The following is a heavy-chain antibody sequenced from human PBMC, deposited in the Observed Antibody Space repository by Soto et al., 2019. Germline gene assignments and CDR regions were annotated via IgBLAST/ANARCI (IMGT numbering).Heavy chain of an antibody. Sequence: QVQLVQSGAEVKKPGASVKVSCKASGYTFTGYYMHWVRQAPGQGLEWMGWINPNSGGTNYAQKFQGWVTMIRDTSISTAYMELSRLRSDDTAVYYCARRAITIRNYGMDVWGQGTTVTVSS. CDR2: INPNSGGT. D-gene: IGHD3-3*01. V-gene: IGHV1-2*04. CDR1: GYTFTGYY. J-gene: IGHJ6*02. CDR3: ARRAITIRNYGMDV.